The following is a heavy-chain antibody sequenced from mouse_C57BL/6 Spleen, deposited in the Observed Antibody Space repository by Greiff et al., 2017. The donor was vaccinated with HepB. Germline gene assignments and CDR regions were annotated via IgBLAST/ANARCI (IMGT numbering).Heavy chain of an antibody. CDR2: ISDGGSYT. D-gene: IGHD1-1*01. J-gene: IGHJ1*03. CDR1: GFTFSSYA. V-gene: IGHV5-4*03. CDR3: ARGYYGSSNWYFDV. Sequence: EVNLVESGGGLVKPGGSLKLSCAASGFTFSSYAMSWVRQTPEKRLEWVATISDGGSYTYYPDNVKGRFTISRDNAKNNLYLQMSHLKSEDTAMYYCARGYYGSSNWYFDVWGTGTTVTVSS.